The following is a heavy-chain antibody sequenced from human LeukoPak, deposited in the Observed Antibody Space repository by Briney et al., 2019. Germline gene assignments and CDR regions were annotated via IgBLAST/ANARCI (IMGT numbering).Heavy chain of an antibody. CDR3: ARVCWNHPFHYYYYGMDV. Sequence: GGSLRLSCAASGFTFSSYSMNWVRQAPGKGLEWVSSISSSSSYIYYADSVKGRFTISRDNAKNSLYLQMNSLRAEDTAVYYCARVCWNHPFHYYYYGMDVWGQGTTVTVSS. CDR1: GFTFSSYS. CDR2: ISSSSSYI. V-gene: IGHV3-21*01. J-gene: IGHJ6*02. D-gene: IGHD1-1*01.